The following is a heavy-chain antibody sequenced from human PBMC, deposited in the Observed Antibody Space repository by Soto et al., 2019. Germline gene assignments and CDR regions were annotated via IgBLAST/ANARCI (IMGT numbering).Heavy chain of an antibody. Sequence: PSETLSLTCTVSGGSIRSYYWSWIRQPPGKGLEWIGYIYHSGSTNYNPSLKSRVTISVDKSKNQFSLKLSSVTAADTAVYYCAGKYYDYIWGSSYYYMDVWGEGTTVTVSS. CDR1: GGSIRSYY. V-gene: IGHV4-59*12. CDR2: IYHSGST. J-gene: IGHJ6*03. D-gene: IGHD3-16*01. CDR3: AGKYYDYIWGSSYYYMDV.